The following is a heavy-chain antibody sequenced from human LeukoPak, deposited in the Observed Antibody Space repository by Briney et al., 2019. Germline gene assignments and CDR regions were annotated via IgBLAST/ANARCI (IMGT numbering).Heavy chain of an antibody. D-gene: IGHD6-13*01. CDR2: THFSGSS. Sequence: SETLSLTCSVSGGSISRHYWTWIRQPPGKGLEWIGYTHFSGSSNYNPSLKSRATASLDRAKNQISLTLTSVTAADTAVYFCARAKAAGSYDYWGQGTLVTVFS. CDR1: GGSISRHY. J-gene: IGHJ4*02. V-gene: IGHV4-59*11. CDR3: ARAKAAGSYDY.